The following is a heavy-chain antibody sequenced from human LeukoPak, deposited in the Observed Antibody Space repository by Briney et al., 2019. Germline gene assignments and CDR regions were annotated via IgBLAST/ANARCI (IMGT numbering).Heavy chain of an antibody. CDR2: IYYSGST. D-gene: IGHD5-18*01. V-gene: IGHV4-59*01. Sequence: SETLSLTCTVSGGSISSYYWSWIRQPPGKGLEWIGYIYYSGSTNYNPSLKSRVTISVDTSKNQFSLKLSSVTAADTAVYYCARGRGYSYGRRLGYYGMDVWGQGTTVTVSS. CDR1: GGSISSYY. J-gene: IGHJ6*02. CDR3: ARGRGYSYGRRLGYYGMDV.